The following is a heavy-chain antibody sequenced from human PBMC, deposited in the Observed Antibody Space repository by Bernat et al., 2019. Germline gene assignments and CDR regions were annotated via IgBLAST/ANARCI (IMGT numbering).Heavy chain of an antibody. CDR3: ARGLNHGTTDY. J-gene: IGHJ4*02. CDR1: GGSFSGYY. CDR2: INHSGST. D-gene: IGHD1-1*01. V-gene: IGHV4-34*01. Sequence: QVQLQQWGAGLWKPSETLSLTCAVYGGSFSGYYWSWLRQPPGKGLEWIGEINHSGSTNYKSSHKSRVTISVDTSKNQFSLKLSSVTAADTAVYYCARGLNHGTTDYWGQGTLVTVSS.